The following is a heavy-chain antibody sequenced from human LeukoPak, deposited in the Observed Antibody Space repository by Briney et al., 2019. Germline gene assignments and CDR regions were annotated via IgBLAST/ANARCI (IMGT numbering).Heavy chain of an antibody. CDR1: GFTFSSYA. D-gene: IGHD3-9*01. CDR3: ASGVLRYFDWLS. V-gene: IGHV3-23*01. CDR2: ISGSGGST. Sequence: GGSLRLSCAASGFTFSSYAMSWVRQAPGKGLEWVSAISGSGGSTYYADSVKGRFTISRDNSKNTLYLQMNSLRAEDTAVYYCASGVLRYFDWLSWGPGTLVTVSS. J-gene: IGHJ5*02.